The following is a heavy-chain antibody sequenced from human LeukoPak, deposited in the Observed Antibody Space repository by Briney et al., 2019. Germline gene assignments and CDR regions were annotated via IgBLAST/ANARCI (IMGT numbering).Heavy chain of an antibody. Sequence: GGSLRLSCAASGSTFDDYAMHWVRQAPGKGLEWVSGISWNSGSIGYADSVKGRFTISRDNAKNSLYLQMNSLRAEDAALYYCAKDGYGDYSHFDYWGQGTLVTVSS. CDR1: GSTFDDYA. V-gene: IGHV3-9*01. CDR3: AKDGYGDYSHFDY. J-gene: IGHJ4*02. CDR2: ISWNSGSI. D-gene: IGHD4-17*01.